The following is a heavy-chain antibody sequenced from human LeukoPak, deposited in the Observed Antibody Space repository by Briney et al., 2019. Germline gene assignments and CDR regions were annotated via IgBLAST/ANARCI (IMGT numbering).Heavy chain of an antibody. D-gene: IGHD7-27*01. J-gene: IGHJ4*02. CDR1: GGSISSYY. V-gene: IGHV4-59*12. CDR3: ARDGGVLGILDY. CDR2: IYYSGST. Sequence: PSETLSLTCTVSGGSISSYYWSWIRQPPGKGLEWIGYIYYSGSTYYNPSLKSRVTISVDRSKNQFSLKLSSVTAADTAVYYCARDGGVLGILDYWGQGTLVTVST.